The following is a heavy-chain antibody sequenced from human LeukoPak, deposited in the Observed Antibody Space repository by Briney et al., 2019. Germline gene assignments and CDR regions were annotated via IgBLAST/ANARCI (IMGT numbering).Heavy chain of an antibody. D-gene: IGHD3-22*01. CDR3: ARAAYYYDSSGYYSPNWFDP. CDR1: GGAFSSYA. CDR2: IIPILGIA. Sequence: ASVKVSCKDSGGAFSSYAISWVRQAPGQGLEWMGRIIPILGIANYAQKFQGRVTITADKSTSTAYMELSSLRSEDTAVYYCARAAYYYDSSGYYSPNWFDPWGQGTLVTVSS. V-gene: IGHV1-69*04. J-gene: IGHJ5*02.